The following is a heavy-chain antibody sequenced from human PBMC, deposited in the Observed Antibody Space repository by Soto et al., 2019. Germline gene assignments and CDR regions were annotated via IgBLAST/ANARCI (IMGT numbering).Heavy chain of an antibody. D-gene: IGHD3-22*01. V-gene: IGHV4-61*01. J-gene: IGHJ4*02. Sequence: SETLSLTCTVSGGSVSSGNYYWSWIRQPPGKGLEWIGYFYYTGSINYNPSLKRRVTIFIDASKNQFSLRLSSVTAADTAVYYCARSMFYSDGINYSPFEYWGQGTLVTVSS. CDR3: ARSMFYSDGINYSPFEY. CDR1: GGSVSSGNYY. CDR2: FYYTGSI.